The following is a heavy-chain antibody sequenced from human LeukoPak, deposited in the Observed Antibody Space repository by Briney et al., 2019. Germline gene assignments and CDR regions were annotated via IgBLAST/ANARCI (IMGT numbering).Heavy chain of an antibody. D-gene: IGHD3-10*01. V-gene: IGHV3-33*06. Sequence: PGGSLRLSCAASGFTFSNHAMHWVRQAPGKGLEWVTLVWYDGSRKYYADSVKGRFTIPRDNSKNTLYLQMNSLRAEDTAVYYCAKDGSGSYYMNPWFDPWGQGTLVTVSS. CDR3: AKDGSGSYYMNPWFDP. J-gene: IGHJ5*02. CDR1: GFTFSNHA. CDR2: VWYDGSRK.